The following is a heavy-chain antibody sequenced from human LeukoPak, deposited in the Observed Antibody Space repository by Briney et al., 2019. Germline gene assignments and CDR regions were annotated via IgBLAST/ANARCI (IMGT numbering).Heavy chain of an antibody. V-gene: IGHV3-74*01. CDR2: FYSDGGKT. J-gene: IGHJ3*02. Sequence: GGSLRLSCAASGFTSSSYWMHWVRQAPGKGLVWISRFYSDGGKTNYANSVRGRFTISRDNAKNTLYLQMNSLRAEDTAVYYCARGGEGGAFDIWGQGTMVTVSS. CDR1: GFTSSSYW. D-gene: IGHD1-26*01. CDR3: ARGGEGGAFDI.